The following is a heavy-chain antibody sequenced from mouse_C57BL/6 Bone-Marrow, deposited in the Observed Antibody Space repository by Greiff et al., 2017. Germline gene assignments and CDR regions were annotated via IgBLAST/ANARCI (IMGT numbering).Heavy chain of an antibody. V-gene: IGHV1-50*01. CDR1: GYTFTSYW. CDR3: ARISEYYFDY. Sequence: QVQLQQPGAELVKPGASVKLSCKASGYTFTSYWMQWVKQRPGQGLERIGEIDPSDSYTNYNQKFKGKATLTVDTSSSTAYMQLSSLTSEDSAVYYCARISEYYFDYWGQGTTLTVSS. J-gene: IGHJ2*01. CDR2: IDPSDSYT.